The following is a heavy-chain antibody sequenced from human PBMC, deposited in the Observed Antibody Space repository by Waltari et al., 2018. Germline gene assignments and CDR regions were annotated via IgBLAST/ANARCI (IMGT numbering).Heavy chain of an antibody. CDR3: ARDDKRGSWDKMGGGY. D-gene: IGHD6-13*01. CDR2: IGADKGKK. Sequence: QVQLLQSGAEVKKPGASVKVSFQAPGYTFTSYGFSWVRPAPGQGLEWMGWIGADKGKKNKEKKRKGRATMTTKTSTRRANRELRSLRSEETAVYYGARDDKRGSWDKMGGGYWGQATLVTGSS. V-gene: IGHV1-18*01. J-gene: IGHJ4*02. CDR1: GYTFTSYG.